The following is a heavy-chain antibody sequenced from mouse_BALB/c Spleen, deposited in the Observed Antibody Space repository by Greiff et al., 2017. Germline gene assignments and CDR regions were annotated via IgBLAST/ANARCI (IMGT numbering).Heavy chain of an antibody. CDR1: GFSLTSYG. J-gene: IGHJ3*01. CDR2: IWSGGST. CDR3: ARNYYRYDEGFAY. V-gene: IGHV2-2*02. Sequence: QVQLKESGPGLVQPSQSLSITCTVSGFSLTSYGVHWVRQSPGKGLEWLGVIWSGGSTDYNAAFISRLSISKDNSKSQVFFKMNSLQANDTAIYYCARNYYRYDEGFAYWGQGTLVTVSA. D-gene: IGHD2-14*01.